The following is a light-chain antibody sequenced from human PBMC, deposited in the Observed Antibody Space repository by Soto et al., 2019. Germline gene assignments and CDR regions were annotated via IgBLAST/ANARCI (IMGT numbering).Light chain of an antibody. V-gene: IGKV1-16*01. J-gene: IGKJ1*01. CDR2: GAS. CDR1: QGISKF. CDR3: QQYHSYPPS. Sequence: IQMTQSPTSLSASVGDRVTITCRASQGISKFLAWFQPKPGRAPKSLIYGASTLQSGVPSRFSGSGSDTDFTLTITSLQPEDFATYYCQQYHSYPPSFGQGTKVEIK.